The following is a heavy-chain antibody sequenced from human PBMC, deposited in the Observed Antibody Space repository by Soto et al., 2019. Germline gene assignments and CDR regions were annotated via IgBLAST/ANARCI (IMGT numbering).Heavy chain of an antibody. Sequence: QVQLVESGGGVVPLWRPLGFACEGSGLTFRRYGMDWVLQVPGEGLEWGAAISYDGSNKNYLASVEGRFTSSRDNSKNTLYLQMNALRPEHTAVYYCARDSYYHSSSSYHVFDYWGQGTLVTVSS. CDR3: ARDSYYHSSSSYHVFDY. CDR1: GLTFRRYG. D-gene: IGHD3-3*02. J-gene: IGHJ4*02. CDR2: ISYDGSNK. V-gene: IGHV3-30*03.